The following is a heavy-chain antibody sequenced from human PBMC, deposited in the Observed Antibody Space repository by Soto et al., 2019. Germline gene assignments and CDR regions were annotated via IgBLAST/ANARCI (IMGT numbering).Heavy chain of an antibody. J-gene: IGHJ3*02. CDR1: GGTFSSYA. Sequence: QVQLVQSGDEVKKPGSSVKVSCKASGGTFSSYAISWVRQAPGQGLEWMGGIIPIFGTANYAQKFQGRVTITADESTSTAYMELSSLRSEDTAVYYCARDFHYSSGEDDAFDIWGQGTMVTVSS. V-gene: IGHV1-69*01. D-gene: IGHD6-19*01. CDR3: ARDFHYSSGEDDAFDI. CDR2: IIPIFGTA.